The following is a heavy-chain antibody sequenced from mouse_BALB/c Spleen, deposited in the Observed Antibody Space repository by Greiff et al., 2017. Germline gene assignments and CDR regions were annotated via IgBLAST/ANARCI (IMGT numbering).Heavy chain of an antibody. CDR3: ARDQAGTYYAMDY. CDR2: IWAGGST. V-gene: IGHV2-9*02. J-gene: IGHJ4*01. Sequence: QVHVKQSGPGLVAPSQSLSITCTVSGFSLTSYGVHWVRQPPGKGLEWLGVIWAGGSTNYNSALMSRLSISKDNSKSQVFLKMNSLQTDDTAMYYCARDQAGTYYAMDYWGQGTSVTVSS. CDR1: GFSLTSYG. D-gene: IGHD3-2*02.